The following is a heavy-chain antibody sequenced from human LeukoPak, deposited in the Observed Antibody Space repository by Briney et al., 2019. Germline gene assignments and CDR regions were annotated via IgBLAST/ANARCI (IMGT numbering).Heavy chain of an antibody. Sequence: SETLSLTCSVSGGSSNQYDYYWGLIRQPPGKGLEWVGSFSESGTTYYNPSLKTRVTIFVDTSKNQFSLKLSSVTAADTAVYYCASTDYFSSATPNWFDTWGQGILVTVSS. CDR3: ASTDYFSSATPNWFDT. CDR2: FSESGTT. D-gene: IGHD3-10*01. CDR1: GGSSNQYDYY. J-gene: IGHJ5*02. V-gene: IGHV4-39*01.